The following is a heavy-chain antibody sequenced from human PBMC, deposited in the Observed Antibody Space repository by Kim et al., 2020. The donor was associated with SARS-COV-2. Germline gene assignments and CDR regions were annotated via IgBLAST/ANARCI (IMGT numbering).Heavy chain of an antibody. CDR3: ARDGLVVPVFWFDP. D-gene: IGHD2-2*01. Sequence: AGSVKGRFTISRDNAKNSLYLQMNSLRDEDTAVYYCARDGLVVPVFWFDPWGQGTLVTVSS. J-gene: IGHJ5*02. V-gene: IGHV3-48*02.